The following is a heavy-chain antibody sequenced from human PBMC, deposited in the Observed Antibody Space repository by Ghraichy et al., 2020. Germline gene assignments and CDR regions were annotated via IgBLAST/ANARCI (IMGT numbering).Heavy chain of an antibody. V-gene: IGHV4-34*01. J-gene: IGHJ4*02. CDR1: GGSFSGYY. CDR2: INHSGST. Sequence: SQTLSLTCAVYGGSFSGYYWSWIRQPPGKGLEWIGEINHSGSTNYNPSLKSRVTISVDTSKNQFSLKLSSVTAADTAVYYCARRRVGATDYWGQGTLVTVSS. CDR3: ARRRVGATDY. D-gene: IGHD1-26*01.